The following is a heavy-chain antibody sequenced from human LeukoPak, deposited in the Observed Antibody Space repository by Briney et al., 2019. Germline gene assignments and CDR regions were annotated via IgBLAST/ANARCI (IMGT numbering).Heavy chain of an antibody. CDR2: INTETGNP. V-gene: IGHV7-4-1*02. Sequence: ASVKVSCKASGYTFNKYSISWVRQAPGQGLQWMGWINTETGNPTYAQGFTGRFVFSLDTSVTTAYLQISSLKTEDTAVYYCARALSIAAAAGGYWGQGTLVTVSS. CDR3: ARALSIAAAAGGY. D-gene: IGHD6-13*01. J-gene: IGHJ4*02. CDR1: GYTFNKYS.